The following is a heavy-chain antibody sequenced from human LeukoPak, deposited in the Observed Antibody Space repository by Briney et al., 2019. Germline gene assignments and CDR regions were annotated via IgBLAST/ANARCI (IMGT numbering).Heavy chain of an antibody. V-gene: IGHV1-69*01. J-gene: IGHJ4*02. D-gene: IGHD5-18*01. CDR1: GGTFSNYA. CDR2: ITPIFGTA. CDR3: ARASSDDTAMATPFAY. Sequence: SVKVSCKASGGTFSNYATNWVRQAPGQGLEWMGGITPIFGTANYLQKFQGRVTITADESTRTAYMELSGLRSEDTAIYYCARASSDDTAMATPFAYWGQGTLVTVSS.